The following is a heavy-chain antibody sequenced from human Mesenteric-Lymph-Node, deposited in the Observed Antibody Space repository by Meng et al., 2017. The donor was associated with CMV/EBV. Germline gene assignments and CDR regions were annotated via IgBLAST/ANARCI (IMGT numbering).Heavy chain of an antibody. J-gene: IGHJ5*02. CDR3: ARTISSAGSIHWFDP. CDR2: LYYSGST. D-gene: IGHD2-2*01. V-gene: IGHV4-59*01. Sequence: GSLRLSCTGSGGSITSYYWSWIRQSPGKGLEWIGYLYYSGSTNDNPSLKSRVTISVDTAKNQLSLKLNSVTAANTAVYYCARTISSAGSIHWFDPWGQGTLVTVSS. CDR1: GGSITSYY.